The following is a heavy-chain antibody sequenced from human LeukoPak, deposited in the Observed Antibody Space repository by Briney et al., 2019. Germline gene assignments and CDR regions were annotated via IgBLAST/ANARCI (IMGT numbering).Heavy chain of an antibody. D-gene: IGHD3-3*01. CDR3: AGDVITIFGVGHPYPGS. CDR2: ISAYNGNT. V-gene: IGHV1-18*01. CDR1: GYTFTSYG. Sequence: ASVTVSCKASGYTFTSYGISWVRQAPGQGLEGMGWISAYNGNTNYAQKLQGRVTMTTDTSTSTAYMELRSLRSDDTAVYYCAGDVITIFGVGHPYPGSWGQGTLVTVSS. J-gene: IGHJ4*02.